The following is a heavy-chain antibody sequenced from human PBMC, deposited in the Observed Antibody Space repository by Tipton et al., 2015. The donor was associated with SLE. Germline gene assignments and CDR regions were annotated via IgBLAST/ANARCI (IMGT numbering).Heavy chain of an antibody. V-gene: IGHV3-72*01. CDR1: GFTLSDHH. CDR2: TRNKARSYTT. J-gene: IGHJ4*02. D-gene: IGHD3-9*01. Sequence: GSLRLSCAVSGFTLSDHHMDWVRQAPGKGLEWIGRTRNKARSYTTEYAGSVKGRFVISRDDSRNTLYLQMNNLRTGDTAIYYCARYQASLLTDYWGQGTLVTVSS. CDR3: ARYQASLLTDY.